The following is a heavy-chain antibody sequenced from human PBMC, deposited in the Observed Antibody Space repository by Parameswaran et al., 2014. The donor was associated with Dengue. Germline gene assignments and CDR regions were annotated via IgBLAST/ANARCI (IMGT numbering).Heavy chain of an antibody. Sequence: PGKALEWLALIYWDDDKRYSPSLKSRLTITKDTSKNQVVLTMTNMDPVDTATYYCAHNEYSYGLPDYWGQGTLVTVSS. CDR2: IYWDDDK. V-gene: IGHV2-5*02. J-gene: IGHJ4*02. D-gene: IGHD5-18*01. CDR3: AHNEYSYGLPDY.